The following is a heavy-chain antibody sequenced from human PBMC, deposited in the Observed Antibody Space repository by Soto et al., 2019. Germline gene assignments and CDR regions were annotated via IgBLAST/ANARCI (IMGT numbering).Heavy chain of an antibody. CDR3: AADRNYYYFLCGVSGGAPYYYYGMDV. J-gene: IGHJ6*02. D-gene: IGHD3-22*01. V-gene: IGHV1-69*06. CDR1: GGTFSSYA. Sequence: SVQVSCKASGGTFSSYAISWVRQAPGQGLEWMGGIIPIFGTASYAQKFQGRVTITADKSTSTAYMELSSLRSEDTAVYYCAADRNYYYFLCGVSGGAPYYYYGMDVWGQGTTVTVSS. CDR2: IIPIFGTA.